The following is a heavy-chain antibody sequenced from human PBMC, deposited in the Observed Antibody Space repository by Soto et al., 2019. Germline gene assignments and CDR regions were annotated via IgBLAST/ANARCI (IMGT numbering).Heavy chain of an antibody. V-gene: IGHV3-23*01. D-gene: IGHD1-7*01. Sequence: PGGSLRLSCAASGFTFSSYAMSWVRQAPGKGLEWVSAISGSGGSTYYADSVKGRFTISRDNSKNTLYLQMNSLRAEDTAVYYCAKIREDLTGTMYYFDYWGQGTLVTVSS. J-gene: IGHJ4*02. CDR3: AKIREDLTGTMYYFDY. CDR1: GFTFSSYA. CDR2: ISGSGGST.